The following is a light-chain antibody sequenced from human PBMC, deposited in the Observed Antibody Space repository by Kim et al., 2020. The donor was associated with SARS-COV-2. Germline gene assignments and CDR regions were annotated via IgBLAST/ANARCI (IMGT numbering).Light chain of an antibody. CDR3: QHYDNWPT. V-gene: IGKV3-15*01. CDR1: QSVSSN. J-gene: IGKJ2*01. Sequence: EIVMTQSPATLSLSPGERATLSCRASQSVSSNFAWHQQKPGQAPRLLIYGASSRATGIPARFSGSGSGTEFTLTISSLQSEDFAVYYCQHYDNWPTFGQGTKLEI. CDR2: GAS.